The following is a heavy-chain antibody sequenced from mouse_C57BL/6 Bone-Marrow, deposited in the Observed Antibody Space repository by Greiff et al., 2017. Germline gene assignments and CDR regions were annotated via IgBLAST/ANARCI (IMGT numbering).Heavy chain of an antibody. J-gene: IGHJ1*03. Sequence: QVQLKQSGAELARPGASVKLSCKASGYTFTSYGISWVKQRTGQGLEWIGEIYPRSGNTYYNEKFKGKATLTADKSSSTAYMGLRSLTSEDSAVYFCAEAVVATRWYFDVWGTGTTVTVSS. CDR3: AEAVVATRWYFDV. D-gene: IGHD1-1*01. V-gene: IGHV1-81*01. CDR1: GYTFTSYG. CDR2: IYPRSGNT.